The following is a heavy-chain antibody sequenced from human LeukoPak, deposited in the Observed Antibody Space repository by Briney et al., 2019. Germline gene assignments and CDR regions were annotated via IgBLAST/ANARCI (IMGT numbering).Heavy chain of an antibody. D-gene: IGHD6-6*01. CDR3: ARDEGQLAGYYFDY. J-gene: IGHJ4*02. Sequence: SETLSLTCTVSGGSISSYYWSWIRQPAGKGLEWIGRIKTSGSTNYNPSLKSRVTMSVDTSKNQFSLKLTSVTAADTAVYYCARDEGQLAGYYFDYWGQRTLVTVSS. CDR1: GGSISSYY. CDR2: IKTSGST. V-gene: IGHV4-4*07.